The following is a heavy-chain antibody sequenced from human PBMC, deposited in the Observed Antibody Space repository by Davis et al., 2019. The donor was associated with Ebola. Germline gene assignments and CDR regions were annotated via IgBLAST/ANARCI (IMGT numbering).Heavy chain of an antibody. D-gene: IGHD4-17*01. CDR3: ARGSYGDFFDY. CDR1: GGAVSSGSYY. Sequence: SETLSLTCTVSGGAVSSGSYYWICIRQPPGKGLAWVEYIYYSGSTNYNPSLKSRVTISVDTSKNQFSLKLSSVTAADTAVYYCARGSYGDFFDYWGQGTLVTVSS. V-gene: IGHV4-61*01. CDR2: IYYSGST. J-gene: IGHJ4*02.